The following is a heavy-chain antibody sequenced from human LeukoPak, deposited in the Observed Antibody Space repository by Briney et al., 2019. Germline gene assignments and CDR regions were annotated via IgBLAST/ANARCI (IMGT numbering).Heavy chain of an antibody. CDR3: ARVLDGGNSGAHY. D-gene: IGHD4-23*01. J-gene: IGHJ4*02. Sequence: PSETLSLTCAVYGGSFSGYYWSWIRLPPGKGLEWIGEIYHSGSTNYNPSLKSRVTISVDTPKNQFSLKLSSVTAADTAVYYCARVLDGGNSGAHYWGQGTLVTVSS. V-gene: IGHV4-34*01. CDR1: GGSFSGYY. CDR2: IYHSGST.